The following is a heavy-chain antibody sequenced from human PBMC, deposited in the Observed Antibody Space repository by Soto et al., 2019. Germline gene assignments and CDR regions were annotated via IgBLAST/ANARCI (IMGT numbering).Heavy chain of an antibody. V-gene: IGHV3-21*04. CDR2: ISSSSSYI. D-gene: IGHD1-26*01. Sequence: GGSLRLSCAASGFTFSSYSMNWVRQAPGKGLEWVSSISSSSSYIFYADSVKGRFTISRDNFKNTLSLQMNSLRAEDTAIYYCARASGGSYPESRVFDFWGQGTRVTVSS. J-gene: IGHJ4*02. CDR3: ARASGGSYPESRVFDF. CDR1: GFTFSSYS.